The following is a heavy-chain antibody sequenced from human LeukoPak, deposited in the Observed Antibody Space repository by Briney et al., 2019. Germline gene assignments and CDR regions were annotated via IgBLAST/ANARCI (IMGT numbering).Heavy chain of an antibody. CDR2: VNPEDGEA. V-gene: IGHV1-24*01. D-gene: IGHD2-15*01. CDR1: GYTLTELS. Sequence: VASVKVSCKVSGYTLTELSMHWVQQAPGKGLEWMGQVNPEDGEAVFSEKFQGRVTLTADTSTETAYMELRSLKFEDTADYYCATSTAWSILWGQGTLVTVSS. CDR3: ATSTAWSIL. J-gene: IGHJ1*01.